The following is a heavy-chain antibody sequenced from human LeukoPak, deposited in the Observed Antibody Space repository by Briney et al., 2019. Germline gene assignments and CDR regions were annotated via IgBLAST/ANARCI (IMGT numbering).Heavy chain of an antibody. Sequence: PGGSLRLSCTASEFTFSVYTMNWVRQAPGKGLEWVSSISPSSSSIYYADSVRGRFTVSRDNAKKSLSLQMNSLGVEDTAIYYCARDLAFSRLDYWGQGVLVTVSS. D-gene: IGHD2/OR15-2a*01. V-gene: IGHV3-21*01. CDR3: ARDLAFSRLDY. CDR1: EFTFSVYT. J-gene: IGHJ4*02. CDR2: ISPSSSSI.